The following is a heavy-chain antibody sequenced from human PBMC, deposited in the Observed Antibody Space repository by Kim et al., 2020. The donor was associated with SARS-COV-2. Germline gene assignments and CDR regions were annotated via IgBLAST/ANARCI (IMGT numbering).Heavy chain of an antibody. CDR1: GGSISSDY. V-gene: IGHV4-59*01. CDR3: ARDQGYCSGGSCLNWFDP. J-gene: IGHJ5*02. Sequence: SETLSLTCAVSGGSISSDYWSWIRQPPGKGLEWIGHIYYSGSTKYNPSLKSRVTISIDKSSNQFSLRLTSVTAADSAVYFCARDQGYCSGGSCLNWFDPWGQGTLVTVSS. CDR2: IYYSGST. D-gene: IGHD2-15*01.